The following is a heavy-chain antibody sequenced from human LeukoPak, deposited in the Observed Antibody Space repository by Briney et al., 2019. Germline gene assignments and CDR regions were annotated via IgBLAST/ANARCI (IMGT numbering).Heavy chain of an antibody. V-gene: IGHV3-21*01. CDR2: ISSSSSYI. D-gene: IGHD5-24*01. Sequence: GGSLRLSCAASGFTFSSYSMNWVRQAPGKGLEWVSSISSSSSYIYYAVSVKGRFTISRDNAKNSLYLQMNSLRAEDTAVYYGARDHKSRRRDGYNSYYFDYWVQETLVTDPS. J-gene: IGHJ4*02. CDR3: ARDHKSRRRDGYNSYYFDY. CDR1: GFTFSSYS.